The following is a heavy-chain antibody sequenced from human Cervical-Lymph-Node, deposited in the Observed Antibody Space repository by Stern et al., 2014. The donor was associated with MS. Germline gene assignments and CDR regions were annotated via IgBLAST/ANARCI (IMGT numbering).Heavy chain of an antibody. V-gene: IGHV3-48*01. CDR3: ARDAPITAAGTSYYYYYYGMDV. CDR1: GFTFSSYS. CDR2: ISSSSSTI. J-gene: IGHJ6*02. Sequence: EVQLVESGGGLVQPGGSLRLSCAASGFTFSSYSMNWVRQAPGKGLEWVSYISSSSSTIYYADSVKGRFTISRDNAKNSLYLQMNSLRAEDTAVYYCARDAPITAAGTSYYYYYYGMDVWGQGTTVTVSS. D-gene: IGHD6-13*01.